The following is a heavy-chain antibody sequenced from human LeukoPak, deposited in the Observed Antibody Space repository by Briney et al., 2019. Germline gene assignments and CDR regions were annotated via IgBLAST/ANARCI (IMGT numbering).Heavy chain of an antibody. D-gene: IGHD3-16*02. CDR2: ISSNGGST. CDR3: VKSFGVWWSYRRNYFDY. V-gene: IGHV3-64D*06. Sequence: GGSLRLSCSASGFTFSSYAMHWVRRAPGKGLEYVSAISSNGGSTYYADSVKGRFTISRDNSKNTLYLQMSSLRADDTAVYYCVKSFGVWWSYRRNYFDYWGQGTLVTVSS. CDR1: GFTFSSYA. J-gene: IGHJ4*02.